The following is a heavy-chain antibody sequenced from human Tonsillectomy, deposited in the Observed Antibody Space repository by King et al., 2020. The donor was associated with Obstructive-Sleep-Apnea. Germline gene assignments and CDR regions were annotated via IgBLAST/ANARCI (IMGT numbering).Heavy chain of an antibody. V-gene: IGHV4-31*03. Sequence: QLQESGPGLVKPSQTLSLTCTVSDGSISSGGYYWSWVRQQPGKGLEWIGYIQGRGNTYYTPSLKTRVTRSLDTSRKQYSLRLTSVPAADTAVYYCAILHPFDYWGQGTLVTVSS. CDR3: AILHPFDY. CDR1: DGSISSGGYY. CDR2: IQGRGNT. J-gene: IGHJ4*02.